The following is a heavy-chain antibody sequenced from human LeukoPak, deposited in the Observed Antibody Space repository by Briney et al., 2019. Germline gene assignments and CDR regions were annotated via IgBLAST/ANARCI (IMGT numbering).Heavy chain of an antibody. J-gene: IGHJ4*02. V-gene: IGHV3-21*01. CDR3: ARGDGSPSD. CDR2: ISSSSDYI. CDR1: GFNFSSYG. Sequence: PGGSLRLSCAASGFNFSSYGMNWVRQAPGKGLEWVSSISSSSDYIYYADSVKGRFTISRDNAKNSLYLQMNSLRVEDTAIYYCARGDGSPSDWGQGTLVTVSS. D-gene: IGHD1-26*01.